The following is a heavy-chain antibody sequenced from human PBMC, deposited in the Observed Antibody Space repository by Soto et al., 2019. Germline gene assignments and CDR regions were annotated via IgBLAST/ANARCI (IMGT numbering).Heavy chain of an antibody. CDR2: ISYDGSNR. CDR1: GFTFSSYG. D-gene: IGHD6-13*01. V-gene: IGHV3-30*18. Sequence: QVQLVESGGGVVQPGRSLRLSCAASGFTFSSYGMHWVRQAPGKGLEWVAVISYDGSNRYYADSVKGRFTISRDNSKNTMYLQMNSLRVEDTAVYYCAKQNDGYDGSWYSRNWFDPWGQGTLVTVSS. CDR3: AKQNDGYDGSWYSRNWFDP. J-gene: IGHJ5*02.